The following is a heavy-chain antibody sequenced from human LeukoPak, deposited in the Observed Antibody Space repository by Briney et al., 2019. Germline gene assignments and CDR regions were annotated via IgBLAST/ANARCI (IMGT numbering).Heavy chain of an antibody. V-gene: IGHV1-18*01. Sequence: EASVTVSLQSSVYTFSDHGIIWVRQAPGQGLEWVGWISAVNGDTKSARSVQGRLALTTDITTNTAFMELRSLRSDDTALYFCLRYISTAAFDSWGQGTLITVSS. D-gene: IGHD3-9*01. CDR1: VYTFSDHG. CDR2: ISAVNGDT. CDR3: LRYISTAAFDS. J-gene: IGHJ4*02.